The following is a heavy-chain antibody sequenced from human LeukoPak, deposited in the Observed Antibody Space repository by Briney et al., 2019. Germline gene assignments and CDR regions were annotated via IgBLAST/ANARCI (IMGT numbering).Heavy chain of an antibody. D-gene: IGHD2-2*01. CDR3: ARHWGSTSSGVDY. Sequence: SQTLSLTCTVSGGSISSGGYYWSWIRQPPGKGLEWIGSIYYSGSTYYNPSLKSRVTISVDTSKNHFSLKLSSVTAADTAVYYCARHWGSTSSGVDYWGQGTLVTVSS. CDR2: IYYSGST. J-gene: IGHJ4*02. CDR1: GGSISSGGYY. V-gene: IGHV4-39*01.